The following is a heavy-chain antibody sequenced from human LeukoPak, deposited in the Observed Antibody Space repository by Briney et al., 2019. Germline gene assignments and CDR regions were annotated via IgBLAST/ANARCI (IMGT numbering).Heavy chain of an antibody. V-gene: IGHV4-39*01. CDR2: IYYSGST. CDR3: ARQYGGYNGNFDY. D-gene: IGHD5-12*01. Sequence: SETLSLTCTVSGGSISSSSYYWGWIRQPPGKGLEWIGSIYYSGSTYYNPSPKSRVTISVDTSKNQFSLKLSSVTAADTAVYYCARQYGGYNGNFDYWGQGTLVTVSS. CDR1: GGSISSSSYY. J-gene: IGHJ4*02.